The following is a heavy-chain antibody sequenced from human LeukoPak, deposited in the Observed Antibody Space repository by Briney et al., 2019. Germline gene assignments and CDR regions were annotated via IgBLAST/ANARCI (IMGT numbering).Heavy chain of an antibody. CDR2: INPSGGST. CDR1: GYTFTSYY. J-gene: IGHJ4*02. CDR3: ARGDSSSWYGPLFDY. D-gene: IGHD6-13*01. V-gene: IGHV1-46*01. Sequence: ASVKVSCKASGYTFTSYYMHWVRQAPGQGLEWMGIINPSGGSTSYAQKFQCRVTMTRDTSTSTVYMELSSLRSGDTAVYYCARGDSSSWYGPLFDYWGQGTLVTVSS.